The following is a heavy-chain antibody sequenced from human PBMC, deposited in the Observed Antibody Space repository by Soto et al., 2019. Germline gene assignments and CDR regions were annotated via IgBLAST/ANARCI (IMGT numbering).Heavy chain of an antibody. CDR1: GFSFSDYY. CDR2: ISSSARYI. CDR3: TRDGVTYAPDPSYWYFDL. V-gene: IGHV3-21*01. J-gene: IGHJ2*01. D-gene: IGHD3-3*01. Sequence: GGSLRLSCAASGFSFSDYYMTWVRQAPGKGLEWVSSISSSARYIFYADSVKGRFTISRDNAKNSLYLQMNSLKAEDTAVYYCTRDGVTYAPDPSYWYFDLWGRGTLVTVSS.